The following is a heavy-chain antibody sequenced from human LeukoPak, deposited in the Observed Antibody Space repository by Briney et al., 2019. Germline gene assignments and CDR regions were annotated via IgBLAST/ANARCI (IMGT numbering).Heavy chain of an antibody. V-gene: IGHV4-59*01. D-gene: IGHD5-24*01. CDR3: AREMATSFDY. J-gene: IGHJ4*02. CDR1: GGSISSYY. Sequence: PSETLSLTCTVSGGSISSYYWSWIRQPPGKGLEWIGYIHYSGSTNYNPSLKSRVTISVDTSKNQFSLKLSSVTAADTAVYYCAREMATSFDYWGQGTLVTVSS. CDR2: IHYSGST.